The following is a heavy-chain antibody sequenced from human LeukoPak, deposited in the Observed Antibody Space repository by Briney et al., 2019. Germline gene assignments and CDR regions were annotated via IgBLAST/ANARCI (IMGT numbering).Heavy chain of an antibody. CDR2: IQAGGDEK. CDR3: TRTFGYYYFYMDV. J-gene: IGHJ6*03. CDR1: GFTFSTYG. V-gene: IGHV3-30*02. D-gene: IGHD1-14*01. Sequence: GGSLRLSCAASGFTFSTYGMHWVRQAPGKGLEWMTFIQAGGDEKYYAESVKGRFTVSRDNSKNTLYLQMNSLNTEDTAVYYCTRTFGYYYFYMDVWGKGTTVIVSS.